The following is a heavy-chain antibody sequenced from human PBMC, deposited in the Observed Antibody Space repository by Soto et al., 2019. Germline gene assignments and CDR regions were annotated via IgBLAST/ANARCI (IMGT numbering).Heavy chain of an antibody. V-gene: IGHV3-23*01. D-gene: IGHD1-1*01. J-gene: IGHJ6*03. Sequence: EVQLLESGGGLVQPGGSLRLSCAASGFTFSSYAMSWVLQAPGKGLEWVSAISGIGGSTYYADSVKSRFTISRDNSKNTLYLQMNSLRAEDTAVYYCAKYPGTNYYYYYMDVWGKGTTVTVSS. CDR2: ISGIGGST. CDR3: AKYPGTNYYYYYMDV. CDR1: GFTFSSYA.